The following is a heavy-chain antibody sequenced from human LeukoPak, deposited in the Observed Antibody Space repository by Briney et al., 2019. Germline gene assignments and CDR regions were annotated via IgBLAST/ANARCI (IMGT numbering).Heavy chain of an antibody. Sequence: SETLSLTCTVSGGSISSSSYYWGWIRQPPGKGLECIGSIYYSGSTYYNPSLKSRVTISVDTSKNQFSLKLSSVTAADTAVYYCARENDSSGYYYDYWGQGTLVTVSS. CDR2: IYYSGST. CDR3: ARENDSSGYYYDY. D-gene: IGHD3-22*01. CDR1: GGSISSSSYY. J-gene: IGHJ4*02. V-gene: IGHV4-39*07.